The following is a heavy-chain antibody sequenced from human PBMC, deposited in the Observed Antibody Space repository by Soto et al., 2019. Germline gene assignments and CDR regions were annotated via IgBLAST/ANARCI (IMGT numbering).Heavy chain of an antibody. V-gene: IGHV4-30-4*01. CDR3: AREVVVVAADKANWFDP. D-gene: IGHD2-15*01. CDR2: IYYSGST. CDR1: GGSISSGYYY. Sequence: SETLSLTCTVSGGSISSGYYYWSWIRQPPGKGLEWIGYIYYSGSTYYNPSLKSRVTISVDTSKNQFSLKLSSVTAADTAVYYCAREVVVVAADKANWFDPWGQGTLVTVSS. J-gene: IGHJ5*02.